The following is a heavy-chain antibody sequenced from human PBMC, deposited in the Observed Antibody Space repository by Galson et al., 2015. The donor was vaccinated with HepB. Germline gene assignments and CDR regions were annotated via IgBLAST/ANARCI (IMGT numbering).Heavy chain of an antibody. Sequence: SVKVSCKASEYTFTGYYIHWVRQAPGQGLEWMGWINPNSGGTNYAQKFQGWVTMTRDTSINTAYMELSRLRSDDTAVYYCAKARVYYGSGSYSFDYWGQGTQVTVSS. V-gene: IGHV1-2*04. CDR3: AKARVYYGSGSYSFDY. D-gene: IGHD3-10*01. CDR2: INPNSGGT. CDR1: EYTFTGYY. J-gene: IGHJ4*02.